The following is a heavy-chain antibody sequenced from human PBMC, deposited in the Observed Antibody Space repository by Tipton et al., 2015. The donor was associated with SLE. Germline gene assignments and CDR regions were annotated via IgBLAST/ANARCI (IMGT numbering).Heavy chain of an antibody. Sequence: SLRLSCAASGFLFNDYAMHWVRQVPGKGPEWVSGISWDSGRTGYADSVRGRFTISRDNAKKSLYLEIDTLRTEDTALYYCVKATHDRSGYWLDAFGVWGRGAMVVVSS. D-gene: IGHD3-22*01. CDR2: ISWDSGRT. CDR3: VKATHDRSGYWLDAFGV. CDR1: GFLFNDYA. V-gene: IGHV3-9*01. J-gene: IGHJ3*01.